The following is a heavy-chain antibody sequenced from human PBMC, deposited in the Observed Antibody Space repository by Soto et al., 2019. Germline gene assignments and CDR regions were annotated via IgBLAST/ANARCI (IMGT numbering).Heavy chain of an antibody. CDR3: ASDASNYTYYYYGMEV. CDR1: GGSISSYY. Sequence: PSETLSLTCTVSGGSISSYYWSWIRQPPGKGLEWIGYIYYSGSTNYNPSLKSRVTISVDTSKNQFSLKLGSVTAADTAVYYCASDASNYTYYYYGMEVWGQGTRVTVSS. D-gene: IGHD4-4*01. CDR2: IYYSGST. J-gene: IGHJ6*02. V-gene: IGHV4-59*01.